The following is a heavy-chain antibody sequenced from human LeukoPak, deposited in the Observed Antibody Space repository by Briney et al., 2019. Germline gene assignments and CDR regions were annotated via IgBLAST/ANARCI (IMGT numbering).Heavy chain of an antibody. D-gene: IGHD6-13*01. J-gene: IGHJ4*02. CDR3: AKDPEVRRVSGIAAAGPPFDY. CDR1: GFTFSGYS. CDR2: ISSSTTTI. Sequence: GGSLRLSCAASGFTFSGYSMNWVRQAPGKGLEWLSYISSSTTTIYYADSVKGRFTISRDNPKNTLYLQMNSLRAEDTAVYYCAKDPEVRRVSGIAAAGPPFDYWGQGTLVTVSS. V-gene: IGHV3-48*01.